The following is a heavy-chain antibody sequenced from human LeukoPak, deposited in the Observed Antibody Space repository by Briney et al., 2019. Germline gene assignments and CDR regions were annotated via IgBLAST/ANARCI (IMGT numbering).Heavy chain of an antibody. CDR3: ARDVGAYGDYWFDP. CDR1: GGSISSYY. CDR2: IYYSGST. D-gene: IGHD4-17*01. V-gene: IGHV4-59*01. Sequence: PSETLSLTCTVSGGSISSYYWSWIRQPPGKGLEWIGYIYYSGSTNYNPSLKSRVTISVDTSKNQFSLKLSSVTAADTAVYYCARDVGAYGDYWFDPWGQGTLITVSS. J-gene: IGHJ5*02.